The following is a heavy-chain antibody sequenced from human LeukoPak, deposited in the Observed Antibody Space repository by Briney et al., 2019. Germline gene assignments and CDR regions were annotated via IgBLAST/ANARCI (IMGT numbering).Heavy chain of an antibody. CDR3: ARDPYNWNDGTFDY. CDR2: ISYDGSNK. V-gene: IGHV3-30*03. D-gene: IGHD1-1*01. Sequence: GGSLRLSCAASGFTLSSYGMHWVRQAPGKGLEWVAVISYDGSNKYYTDSVKGRFTISRDNSKNTLNLQMNSLRVEDTAVYYCARDPYNWNDGTFDYWGQGTLVTVSS. J-gene: IGHJ4*02. CDR1: GFTLSSYG.